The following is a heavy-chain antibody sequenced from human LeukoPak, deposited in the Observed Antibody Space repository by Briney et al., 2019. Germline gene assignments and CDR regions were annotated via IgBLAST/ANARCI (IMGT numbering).Heavy chain of an antibody. CDR2: IYTSGST. Sequence: PSETLSLTCTVSGGSISSYYWSWIRQPAGKGLEWIGRIYTSGSTNYNPSLKSRVTMSVDTSKNQFSLKLSSVTAADAAVYYCAREDTYYYDSSGYFGVGYWGQGTLVTVSS. J-gene: IGHJ4*02. CDR3: AREDTYYYDSSGYFGVGY. V-gene: IGHV4-4*07. CDR1: GGSISSYY. D-gene: IGHD3-22*01.